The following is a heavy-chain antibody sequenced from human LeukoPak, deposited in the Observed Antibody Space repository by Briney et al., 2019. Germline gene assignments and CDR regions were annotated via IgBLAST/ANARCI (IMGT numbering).Heavy chain of an antibody. CDR2: IWYDGSNK. D-gene: IGHD3-16*01. Sequence: SGGSLRLSCAASGFTFSSYGMHWVRQAPGKGLEWVAVIWYDGSNKYYADSVKGRFTISRDNSKNTLYLQMNSLRAEDTAVYYCAKLGVPTTNWFDPWGQGTLVTVSS. CDR1: GFTFSSYG. CDR3: AKLGVPTTNWFDP. V-gene: IGHV3-33*06. J-gene: IGHJ5*02.